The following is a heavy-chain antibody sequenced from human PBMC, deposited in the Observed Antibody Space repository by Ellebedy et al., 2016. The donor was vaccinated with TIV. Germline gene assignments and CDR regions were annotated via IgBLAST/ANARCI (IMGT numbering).Heavy chain of an antibody. CDR1: GFTFSNYA. CDR2: VVGSSGST. CDR3: ARDPVGVGPAFDI. D-gene: IGHD4-23*01. J-gene: IGHJ3*02. V-gene: IGHV3-23*01. Sequence: PGGSLRLSCVASGFTFSNYAMNWVRQAPGKGLEWVSTVVGSSGSTYYADSVKGRFTISRDNSKNTLYLQMNSLRAEDTAVYYCARDPVGVGPAFDIWGQGTMVTVSS.